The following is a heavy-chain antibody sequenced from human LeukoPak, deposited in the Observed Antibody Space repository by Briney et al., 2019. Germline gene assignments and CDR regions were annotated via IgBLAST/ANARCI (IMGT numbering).Heavy chain of an antibody. V-gene: IGHV3-7*03. CDR2: IKHDGGEI. Sequence: GGSLRLSCAASGLSFRNYWMGWVRQAPGKGLEWVANIKHDGGEIYYVDSVEGRFTISRDNAKNSLYLQMNSLRAEDTAVYHCARAGQNNWFDPWGQGTLVTVSS. CDR3: ARAGQNNWFDP. J-gene: IGHJ5*02. CDR1: GLSFRNYW.